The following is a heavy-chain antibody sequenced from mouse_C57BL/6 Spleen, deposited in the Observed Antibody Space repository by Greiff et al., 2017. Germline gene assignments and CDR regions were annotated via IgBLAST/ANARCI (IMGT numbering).Heavy chain of an antibody. CDR2: IYPGDGDT. CDR3: ARGYDGREAWFAY. V-gene: IGHV1-80*01. J-gene: IGHJ3*01. CDR1: GYAFSSYW. D-gene: IGHD2-1*01. Sequence: QVQLQQSGAELVKPGASVKISCKASGYAFSSYWMNWVKQRPGKGLEWIGQIYPGDGDTNYNGKFKGKATLTADKSSSTAYMQLISLRSEDSEVYFCARGYDGREAWFAYWGQGTLVTVSA.